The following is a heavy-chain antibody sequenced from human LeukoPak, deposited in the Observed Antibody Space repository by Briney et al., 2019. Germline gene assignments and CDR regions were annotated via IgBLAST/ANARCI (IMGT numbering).Heavy chain of an antibody. V-gene: IGHV1-46*01. CDR1: GYTFTSYY. CDR3: ARDPSYGPGSRYAFDI. J-gene: IGHJ3*02. Sequence: ASVKVSCKASGYTFTSYYMHWVRQAPGQGLEWMGIINPSGGSTSYAQKFQGRVTMTRDMSTSTVYMELSSLRSEDTAVYYCARDPSYGPGSRYAFDIWGQGTMVTVSS. D-gene: IGHD3-10*01. CDR2: INPSGGST.